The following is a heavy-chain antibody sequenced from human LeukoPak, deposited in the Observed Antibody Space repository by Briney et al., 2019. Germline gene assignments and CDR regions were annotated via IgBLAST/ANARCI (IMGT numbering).Heavy chain of an antibody. V-gene: IGHV3-7*01. D-gene: IGHD2-8*02. CDR2: IKADGSQK. Sequence: PGGSLRLSCAASGFTFSDYWMSWVRQSPGKGLEWVANIKADGSQKYDVASVRGRFTISRDNAKNSLFLQMDSLRAEDTAVYYCAKDSRFCTGYDCRGDAFDSWGQGTMVTVTS. J-gene: IGHJ3*02. CDR1: GFTFSDYW. CDR3: AKDSRFCTGYDCRGDAFDS.